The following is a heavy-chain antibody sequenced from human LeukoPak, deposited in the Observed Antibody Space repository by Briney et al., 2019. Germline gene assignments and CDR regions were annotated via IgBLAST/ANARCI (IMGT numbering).Heavy chain of an antibody. CDR3: ARAYSSSWSEFDY. D-gene: IGHD6-13*01. J-gene: IGHJ4*02. CDR2: IYTSRST. CDR1: GGSISSYY. Sequence: SETLSLTCTVSGGSISSYYWSWIRQPPGKGLEWIGYIYTSRSTNYNPSLKSRVTISVDTSKNQFSLKLSSVTAADTAVYYCARAYSSSWSEFDYWGQGTLVTVSS. V-gene: IGHV4-4*09.